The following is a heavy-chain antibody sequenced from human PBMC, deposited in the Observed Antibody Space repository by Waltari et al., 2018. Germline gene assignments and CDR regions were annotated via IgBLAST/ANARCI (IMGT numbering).Heavy chain of an antibody. CDR3: ARVPYDVLTGYHKLPGWYFDL. V-gene: IGHV4-38-2*01. J-gene: IGHJ2*01. D-gene: IGHD3-9*01. CDR2: NYHSGNT. CDR1: GYSVSSGYY. Sequence: QVQLQESGPGLVKPSETLSLTCAVSGYSVSSGYYWGWIRKPPGKGLEWIGSNYHSGNTYYNPSLKSRITISVDTSKTQFSLKLNSVTAADTAVYYCARVPYDVLTGYHKLPGWYFDLWGRGTLVTVSS.